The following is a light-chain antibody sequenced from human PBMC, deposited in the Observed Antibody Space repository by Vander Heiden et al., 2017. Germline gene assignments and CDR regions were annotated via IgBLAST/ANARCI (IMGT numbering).Light chain of an antibody. CDR1: SSNIGSYG. V-gene: IGLV1-44*01. Sequence: QSALTQPPSASGTLWQRVTISCSGSSSNIGSYGVHWYQQVPGTAPKLLIHTNGQRPSGVPDRFSVSKSGTSASLAISGLQSEDEADYYCAAWDGTLNGVVFGGGTKLTVL. CDR2: TNG. CDR3: AAWDGTLNGVV. J-gene: IGLJ2*01.